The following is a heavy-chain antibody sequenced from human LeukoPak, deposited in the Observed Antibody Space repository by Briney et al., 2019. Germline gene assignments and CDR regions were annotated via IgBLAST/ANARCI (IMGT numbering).Heavy chain of an antibody. CDR1: GFTFSSYW. Sequence: GGSLRLSCAASGFTFSSYWMTWVRQAPGKGLEWVANIKPDGSDQYYVDSVKGRFTISRDNAKSSLYLQMNSLKTEDTAVYYCTTDGVGVEGATYDNWGQGTLVSVSS. D-gene: IGHD1-26*01. J-gene: IGHJ4*02. V-gene: IGHV3-7*03. CDR2: IKPDGSDQ. CDR3: TTDGVGVEGATYDN.